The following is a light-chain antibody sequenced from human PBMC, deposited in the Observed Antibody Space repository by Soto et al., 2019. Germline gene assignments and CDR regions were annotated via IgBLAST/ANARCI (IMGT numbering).Light chain of an antibody. CDR1: QGITSW. Sequence: DIQMTQSPSSVSAFVGDRVTITCRASQGITSWIAWYQQKAGKAPKLLIYGASILASGVPSRFSGSGYGTGFTLTISSLQPDDFASYYCKHADSFPPWTFGQGTKVEFK. J-gene: IGKJ1*01. CDR2: GAS. CDR3: KHADSFPPWT. V-gene: IGKV1-12*01.